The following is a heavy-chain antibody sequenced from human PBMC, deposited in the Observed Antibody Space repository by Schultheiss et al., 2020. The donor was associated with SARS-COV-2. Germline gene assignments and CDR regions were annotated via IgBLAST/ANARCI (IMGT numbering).Heavy chain of an antibody. J-gene: IGHJ3*02. CDR2: IWYDGSNK. D-gene: IGHD5-12*01. CDR1: GFTFSSYE. CDR3: ARDHQIVATPGHDAFDI. V-gene: IGHV3-33*08. Sequence: GGSLRLSCAASGFTFSSYEMNWVRQAPGKGLEWVAVIWYDGSNKYYADSVKGRFTISRDNSKNTLYLQMNSLRAEDTAVYYCARDHQIVATPGHDAFDIWGQGTMVTVSS.